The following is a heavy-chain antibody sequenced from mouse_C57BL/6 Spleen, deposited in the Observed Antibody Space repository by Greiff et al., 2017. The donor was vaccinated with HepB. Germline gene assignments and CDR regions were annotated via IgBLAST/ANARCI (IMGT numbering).Heavy chain of an antibody. Sequence: EVQLQQSGAELVRPGASVKLSCTASGFNIKDYYMHWVKQRPEQGLEWIGRIDPEDGDTEYAPKFQGQATMTADTSSNTAYLQLSSLTSEDTAVYYCTSFITTVVANFDYWGQGTTLTVSS. CDR3: TSFITTVVANFDY. D-gene: IGHD1-1*01. CDR1: GFNIKDYY. J-gene: IGHJ2*01. V-gene: IGHV14-1*01. CDR2: IDPEDGDT.